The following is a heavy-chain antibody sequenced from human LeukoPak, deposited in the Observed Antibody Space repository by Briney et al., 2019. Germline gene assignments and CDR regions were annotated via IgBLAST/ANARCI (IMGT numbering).Heavy chain of an antibody. Sequence: ASVKVSCKASGYTFTSYGINWVRQATGQGLEWMGWMNPNSGNTGYAQKFQGGVTMTRNTSISTAYMELSSLRSEDTAVYYCARGSSSWYFDRSRLSDYWGQGTLVTVSS. CDR3: ARGSSSWYFDRSRLSDY. V-gene: IGHV1-8*02. CDR1: GYTFTSYG. J-gene: IGHJ4*02. CDR2: MNPNSGNT. D-gene: IGHD6-13*01.